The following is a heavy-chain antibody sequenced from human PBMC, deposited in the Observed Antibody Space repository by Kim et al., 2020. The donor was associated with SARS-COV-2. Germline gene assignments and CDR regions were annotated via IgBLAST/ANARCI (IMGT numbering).Heavy chain of an antibody. CDR1: GGSFSGYY. Sequence: SETLSLTCAVYGGSFSGYYWSWIRQPPGKGLEWIGEINHSGSTNYNPSLKSRVTISVDTSKNQFSLKLSSVTAADTAVYYCACRSWYRGYDPWGQGTLVTVSS. CDR3: ACRSWYRGYDP. V-gene: IGHV4-34*01. J-gene: IGHJ5*02. CDR2: INHSGST. D-gene: IGHD6-13*01.